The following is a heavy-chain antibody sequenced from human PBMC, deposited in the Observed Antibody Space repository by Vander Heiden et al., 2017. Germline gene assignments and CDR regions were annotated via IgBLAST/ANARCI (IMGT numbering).Heavy chain of an antibody. CDR2: IYWNDDK. J-gene: IGHJ5*02. V-gene: IGHV2-5*01. CDR3: AHRRPHIAVAGDWFDP. Sequence: QITLKESGPTLVKPTQTLTLTCTFSGFSLSTSGVGVGWTRQPPGKALEWLALIYWNDDKRYSPSLKSRLTITKDTSKYQMVLTMTNMDPVDTATYYCAHRRPHIAVAGDWFDPWGQGTLVTVSS. CDR1: GFSLSTSGVG. D-gene: IGHD6-19*01.